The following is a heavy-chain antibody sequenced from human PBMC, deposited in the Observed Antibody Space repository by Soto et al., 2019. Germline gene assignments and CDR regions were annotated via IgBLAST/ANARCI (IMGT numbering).Heavy chain of an antibody. CDR2: IYYSGST. CDR1: GGSISSYY. D-gene: IGHD6-13*01. J-gene: IGHJ6*02. Sequence: SETLCLTCTVSGGSISSYYWSWIRQPPWKGLEWIGYIYYSGSTNYNPSLKSRVTISVDTSKNQFSLKLSSVTAADTAVYYCAREGVSSSWYNYYGMDVWGQGTTVTVS. CDR3: AREGVSSSWYNYYGMDV. V-gene: IGHV4-59*01.